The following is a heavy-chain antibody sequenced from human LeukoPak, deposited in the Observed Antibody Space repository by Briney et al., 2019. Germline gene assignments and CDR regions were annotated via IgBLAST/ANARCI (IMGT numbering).Heavy chain of an antibody. CDR2: IKQDGSEK. J-gene: IGHJ4*02. CDR1: GFTFSSYW. V-gene: IGHV3-7*01. D-gene: IGHD2-21*01. Sequence: GGSLRLSCAASGFTFSSYWMSWVRQAPGKGLEWVANIKQDGSEKYYVDSVKGRFTISRDNAKNSLYLQMNSLRAEDTAVYYCARVGGLAYCGGDCYSYFDYWGQGTLVTVSS. CDR3: ARVGGLAYCGGDCYSYFDY.